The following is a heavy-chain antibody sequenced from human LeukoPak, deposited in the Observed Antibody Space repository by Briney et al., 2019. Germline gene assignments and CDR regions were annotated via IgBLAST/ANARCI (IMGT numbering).Heavy chain of an antibody. Sequence: GGSLRLSCAASGFTFSSYGMHWVRQAPGKGLEWVAFIRYDGSNKYYADSVKGRFTISRDNSKNTLYLQMNSLRAEDTAVYYCAKVAENRELAYCGGDCYSDYWGQGTLVTVSS. CDR3: AKVAENRELAYCGGDCYSDY. D-gene: IGHD2-21*02. CDR2: IRYDGSNK. J-gene: IGHJ4*02. CDR1: GFTFSSYG. V-gene: IGHV3-30*02.